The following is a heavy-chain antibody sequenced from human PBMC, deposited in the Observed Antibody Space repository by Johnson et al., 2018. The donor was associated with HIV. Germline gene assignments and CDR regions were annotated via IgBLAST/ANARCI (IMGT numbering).Heavy chain of an antibody. V-gene: IGHV3-30*04. J-gene: IGHJ3*02. D-gene: IGHD3-10*01. CDR3: AKDLVFYVPRSESYYKVFFAFDI. Sequence: QVQLVESGGGVVQPGRYLRLSCAASGFTFSSYAMHWVRQAPGKGLEWVAVISYDGSNKYYADSVKGRFTISRDNSKNTVYLQMNSLRPEDTAVYYCAKDLVFYVPRSESYYKVFFAFDIWGQGTMVTVSS. CDR2: ISYDGSNK. CDR1: GFTFSSYA.